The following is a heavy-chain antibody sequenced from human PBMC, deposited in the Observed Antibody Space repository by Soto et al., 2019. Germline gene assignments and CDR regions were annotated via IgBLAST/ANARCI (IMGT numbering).Heavy chain of an antibody. V-gene: IGHV4-34*01. Sequence: SETLSLTCAVYGGSFSGYYWSWIRQPPGKGLEWIGEINHSGSTNYNPSLKSRVTISVDTSKNQFSLKLSSVTAADTAVYYCARICTNGVCFITRALDYWGQGTLVTVSS. CDR1: GGSFSGYY. CDR2: INHSGST. CDR3: ARICTNGVCFITRALDY. D-gene: IGHD2-8*01. J-gene: IGHJ4*02.